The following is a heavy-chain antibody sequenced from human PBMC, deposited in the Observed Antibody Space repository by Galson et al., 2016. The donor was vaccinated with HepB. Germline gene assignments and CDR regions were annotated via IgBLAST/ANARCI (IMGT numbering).Heavy chain of an antibody. CDR2: VHTGTGIT. Sequence: SVKVSCKASGYTFTSHTRQWGRQAPGQRPEGMGWVHTGTGITPYSKKSQARVTITRDTSASTAYMELSSLRSEDTAVYYCGREVVEVMGPMAYFDYWGQGTLVTVSS. CDR3: GREVVEVMGPMAYFDY. J-gene: IGHJ4*02. CDR1: GYTFTSHT. V-gene: IGHV1-3*04. D-gene: IGHD2-21*01.